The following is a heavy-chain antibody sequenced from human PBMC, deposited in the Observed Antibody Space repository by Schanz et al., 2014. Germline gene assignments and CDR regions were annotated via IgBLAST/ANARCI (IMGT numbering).Heavy chain of an antibody. CDR3: ARAVSGYAYPLNSYPRDV. J-gene: IGHJ6*02. D-gene: IGHD3-16*01. Sequence: QVQLVESGGGVVQPGRSLRLSCAAYGFTLSSYAMHWVRQAPGKGLEWVAVISYDGSNKYYADSVKGRFTISRDNSKNALYLQMNALRAEDTAVYYCARAVSGYAYPLNSYPRDVWGQGTTVIVSS. V-gene: IGHV3-30-3*01. CDR2: ISYDGSNK. CDR1: GFTLSSYA.